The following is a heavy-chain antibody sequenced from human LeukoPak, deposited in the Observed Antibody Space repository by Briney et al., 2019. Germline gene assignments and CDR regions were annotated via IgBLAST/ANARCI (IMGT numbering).Heavy chain of an antibody. CDR3: ARVVGYYDNSGYYCLDY. Sequence: SQTLSLTCTVSGGSISSGDYYWSWIRQPPGKGLEWIGYIYYSGSTYYNPSLKSRVTISVDTSKNQFSLKLSSVTAADTAVYYCARVVGYYDNSGYYCLDYWGQGTLVTVSS. D-gene: IGHD3-22*01. CDR1: GGSISSGDYY. V-gene: IGHV4-30-4*08. J-gene: IGHJ4*02. CDR2: IYYSGST.